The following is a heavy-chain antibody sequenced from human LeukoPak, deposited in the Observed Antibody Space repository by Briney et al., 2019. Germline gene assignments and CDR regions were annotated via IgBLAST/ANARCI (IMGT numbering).Heavy chain of an antibody. Sequence: GGSLRLSCAASGFTFSSYAMSWVRQAPGKGLEWVSGVSGGGTSTYYADSVKGRFTISRDNSKNTLYLQMNSLRAEDTAVYYCAKVRFYISSVREFDYWGQGTLVTVSS. CDR3: AKVRFYISSVREFDY. CDR2: VSGGGTST. CDR1: GFTFSSYA. J-gene: IGHJ4*02. V-gene: IGHV3-23*01. D-gene: IGHD6-13*01.